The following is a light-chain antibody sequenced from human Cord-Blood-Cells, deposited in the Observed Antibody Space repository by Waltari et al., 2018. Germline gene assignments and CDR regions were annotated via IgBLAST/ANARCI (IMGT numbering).Light chain of an antibody. Sequence: DIQMTQSPSTLSASVGDRVTITCRASQSISSWLAWYQQKPGKAPKLLIYNASSLDSGVPSRFSGSGSGTEFTLTISSLQPDDFATYYCQQYNSYIFTFGPGTKVDIK. J-gene: IGKJ3*01. CDR2: NAS. V-gene: IGKV1-5*03. CDR1: QSISSW. CDR3: QQYNSYIFT.